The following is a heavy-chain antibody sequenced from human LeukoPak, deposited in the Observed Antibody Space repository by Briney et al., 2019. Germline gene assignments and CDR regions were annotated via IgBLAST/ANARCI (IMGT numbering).Heavy chain of an antibody. D-gene: IGHD1-26*01. J-gene: IGHJ4*02. CDR2: ISSSSSYI. V-gene: IGHV3-21*01. CDR3: ARAGATIFADY. CDR1: GFTFSSYG. Sequence: NTGGSLRLSCAASGFTFSSYGMHWVRQAPGKGLEWVSSISSSSSYIYYADSVKGRFTISRDNAKNSLYLQMNSLRAEDTAVYYCARAGATIFADYWGQGTLVTVSS.